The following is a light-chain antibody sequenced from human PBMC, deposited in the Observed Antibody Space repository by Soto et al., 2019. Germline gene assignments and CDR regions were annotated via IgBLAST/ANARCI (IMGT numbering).Light chain of an antibody. CDR3: QQYGSSSWT. J-gene: IGKJ1*01. V-gene: IGKV3-20*01. CDR1: QSVSSSY. CDR2: GAS. Sequence: ERVLTHAAGTLACAPGERATLXCRXSQSVSSSYLAWYQQKPGQAPRLLIYGASSRATGIPDRFSGSGSGTDFTLTISRLEPEDFAVYYCQQYGSSSWTFGQGTKVDIK.